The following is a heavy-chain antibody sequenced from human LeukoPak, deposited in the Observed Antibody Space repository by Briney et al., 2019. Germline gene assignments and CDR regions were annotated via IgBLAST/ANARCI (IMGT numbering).Heavy chain of an antibody. Sequence: SETLSLTCTVSDGSISSYYWSWIRQPPGKGLEWIGYIYYSGSTNYNPSLKSRVTISVDTSKNQFSLKLSSVTAADTAVYYCARGSSSSVFYYYYGMDVWGQGTTVTVSS. J-gene: IGHJ6*02. D-gene: IGHD6-6*01. V-gene: IGHV4-59*01. CDR1: DGSISSYY. CDR2: IYYSGST. CDR3: ARGSSSSVFYYYYGMDV.